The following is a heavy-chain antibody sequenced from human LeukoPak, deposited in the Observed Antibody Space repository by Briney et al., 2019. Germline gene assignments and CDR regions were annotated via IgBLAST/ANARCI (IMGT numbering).Heavy chain of an antibody. J-gene: IGHJ4*02. D-gene: IGHD3-22*01. CDR3: ARYSSGYYHFDN. Sequence: GGPLKLSCAASGFTFSGSTMYWVRQASGKGLEWIGRIRSKGNNYATAYAASVKGRFTISRDDSKNTAFLQMNSLKSEDTAVYYCARYSSGYYHFDNGGQGTLVTVPS. CDR2: IRSKGNNYAT. V-gene: IGHV3-73*01. CDR1: GFTFSGST.